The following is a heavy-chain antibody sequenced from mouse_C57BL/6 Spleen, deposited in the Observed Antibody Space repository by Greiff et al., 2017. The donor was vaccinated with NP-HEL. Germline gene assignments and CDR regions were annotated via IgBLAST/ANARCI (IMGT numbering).Heavy chain of an antibody. CDR3: ARRDQLGRVAY. CDR1: GYTFTSYW. J-gene: IGHJ3*01. V-gene: IGHV1-69*01. CDR2: IDPSDSYT. D-gene: IGHD4-1*02. Sequence: VQLQQPGAELVMPGASVKLSCKASGYTFTSYWMHWVKQRPGQGLEWIGEIDPSDSYTNYNQKFKGKSTLTVDKSSSTAYMQLSSLTSEDSAVYYCARRDQLGRVAYWGQGTLVTVSA.